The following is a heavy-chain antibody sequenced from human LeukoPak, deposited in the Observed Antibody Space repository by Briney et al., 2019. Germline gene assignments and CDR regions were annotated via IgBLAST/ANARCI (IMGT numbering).Heavy chain of an antibody. D-gene: IGHD2-2*01. CDR2: FDPEDGET. J-gene: IGHJ3*02. V-gene: IGHV1-24*01. CDR1: GYTLTELS. Sequence: ASVKVSCKVSGYTLTELSMHWVRRAPGKGLGWMGGFDPEDGETIYAQKLRDRVTMTEDTSTDTAYMELSSLRSEDTAVYYCATWPVCSSTSCCPFNCRAFDIWGQGTMVTVSS. CDR3: ATWPVCSSTSCCPFNCRAFDI.